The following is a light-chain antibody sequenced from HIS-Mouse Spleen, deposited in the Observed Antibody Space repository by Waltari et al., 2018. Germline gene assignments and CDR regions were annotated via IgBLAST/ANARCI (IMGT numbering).Light chain of an antibody. CDR2: EGS. V-gene: IGLV2-23*01. Sequence: QSALTQPASVSGSPGQSITISCTRTSSDVGSYNLVSWYQQHPGKAPKLMIYEGSKRPSGVSNRFSGSKSGNTASLTISGLQAEDEADYYCCSYAGSSTWVFGGGTKLTVL. CDR3: CSYAGSSTWV. J-gene: IGLJ3*02. CDR1: SSDVGSYNL.